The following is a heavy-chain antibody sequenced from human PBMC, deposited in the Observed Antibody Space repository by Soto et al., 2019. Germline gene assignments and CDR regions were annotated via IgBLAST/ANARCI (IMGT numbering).Heavy chain of an antibody. CDR3: ARDIAVAGTYYYYYGMDV. CDR1: GYTFTSFD. D-gene: IGHD6-19*01. CDR2: MNPNSGNT. V-gene: IGHV1-8*01. Sequence: QVQLVQSGAEVKKPGASVKVSCKASGYTFTSFDINWVRQATGQGLEWMGWMNPNSGNTGYTQKFQGRVTMTRNTSISTAYMELSSLRSEDTAVYYCARDIAVAGTYYYYYGMDVWGQGTTVTVSS. J-gene: IGHJ6*02.